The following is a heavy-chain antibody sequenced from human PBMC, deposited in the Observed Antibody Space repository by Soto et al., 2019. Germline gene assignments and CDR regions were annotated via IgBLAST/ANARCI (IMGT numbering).Heavy chain of an antibody. V-gene: IGHV3-48*01. CDR2: ISSSSSTI. CDR1: GFTFSSYS. D-gene: IGHD2-21*01. J-gene: IGHJ4*02. CDR3: ARGWGDCGGDCSSYFDY. Sequence: EVQLVESGGGLVQPGGSLRLSCAASGFTFSSYSMNWVRQAPGKGLEWVSYISSSSSTIYYADSVKGRFTISRDNAKNSLYLQMNSLRAEDTAVYYCARGWGDCGGDCSSYFDYWGQGTLVTVSS.